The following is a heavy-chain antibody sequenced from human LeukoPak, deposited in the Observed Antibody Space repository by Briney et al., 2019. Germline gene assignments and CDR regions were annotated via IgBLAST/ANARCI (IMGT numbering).Heavy chain of an antibody. J-gene: IGHJ4*02. V-gene: IGHV3-48*03. CDR1: GFTFSRYE. D-gene: IGHD5-18*01. Sequence: GGSLRLSCAASGFTFSRYEMNWVRQAPGKGLEWVSYISSSGSTIYYADSVKGRFTISRDNAKNSLYLQMNSLRAEDTAVYYCARVRHSYGPFGYWGQGTLVTVSS. CDR3: ARVRHSYGPFGY. CDR2: ISSSGSTI.